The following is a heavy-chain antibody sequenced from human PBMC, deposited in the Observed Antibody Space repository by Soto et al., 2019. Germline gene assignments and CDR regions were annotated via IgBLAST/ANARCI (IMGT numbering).Heavy chain of an antibody. Sequence: EVQLVESGGGLVQPGGSLRLSCAASEFAFNTYWMHWVRQVPGKGLEWVSRINGDGITRTYADSVKGRFTISRDDAENILYLQMSSLRAEDTAVYYGARDKAYGWDVWGQGTTVTVAS. CDR1: EFAFNTYW. CDR3: ARDKAYGWDV. V-gene: IGHV3-74*01. J-gene: IGHJ6*02. CDR2: INGDGITR.